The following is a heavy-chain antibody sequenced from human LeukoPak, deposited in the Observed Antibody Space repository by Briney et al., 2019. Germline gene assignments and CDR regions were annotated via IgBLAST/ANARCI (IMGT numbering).Heavy chain of an antibody. J-gene: IGHJ4*02. V-gene: IGHV3-23*01. CDR3: AKGSVGNADFAS. CDR1: GFTFSSFS. CDR2: IIVSGAT. D-gene: IGHD6-25*01. Sequence: PGGSLRLSCAASGFTFSSFSMTWVRQAPGKGLEWVSSIIVSGATYYADSVKGRFTISRDSFRGMLFLQMDTLRVEDTPVYFCAKGSVGNADFASWGQGALVTVSS.